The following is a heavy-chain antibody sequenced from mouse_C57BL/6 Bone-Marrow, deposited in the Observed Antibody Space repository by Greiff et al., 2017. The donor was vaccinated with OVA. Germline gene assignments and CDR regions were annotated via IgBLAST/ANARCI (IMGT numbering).Heavy chain of an antibody. Sequence: QVQLQQPGAELVRPGSSVKLSCKASGYTFTSYWMHWVKQRPIQGLEWIGNIDPSDSETHYNQKFKDKATLTVDKSSSTAYMQLSSLTSEDSAVYYCARGGLYYDPLCYAMDYWGQGTSVTVSS. CDR1: GYTFTSYW. CDR3: ARGGLYYDPLCYAMDY. CDR2: IDPSDSET. J-gene: IGHJ4*01. V-gene: IGHV1-52*01. D-gene: IGHD2-4*01.